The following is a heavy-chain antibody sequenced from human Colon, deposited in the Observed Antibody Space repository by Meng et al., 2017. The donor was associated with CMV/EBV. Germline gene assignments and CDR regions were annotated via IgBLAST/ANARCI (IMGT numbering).Heavy chain of an antibody. CDR2: INTGNGNT. CDR3: TRKISRFHY. V-gene: IGHV1-3*04. CDR1: GYTFTNYL. Sequence: QLQLVQAGAGVKNPGASLKVSCKAAGYTFTNYLMHWVRQAPGQRLEWMVWINTGNGNTKYSQSFKDRVTITRDTSASTAYMELSSLRSEDTALYYCTRKISRFHYWGQGTLVTVSS. J-gene: IGHJ4*02. D-gene: IGHD2-2*01.